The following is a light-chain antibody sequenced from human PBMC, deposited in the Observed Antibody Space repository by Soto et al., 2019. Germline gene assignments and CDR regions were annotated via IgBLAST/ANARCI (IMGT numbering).Light chain of an antibody. Sequence: QSVLTQPPSVSGAPGQRVTISCTGSISNIGAGYDVHWYQQLPGTVPKVLIYGNSNRPSGVPDRFSGSESGTSASLAITGLQAEDEADYYCQSYDISLSGLHVFGTGTKLTVL. CDR3: QSYDISLSGLHV. V-gene: IGLV1-40*01. CDR1: ISNIGAGYD. CDR2: GNS. J-gene: IGLJ1*01.